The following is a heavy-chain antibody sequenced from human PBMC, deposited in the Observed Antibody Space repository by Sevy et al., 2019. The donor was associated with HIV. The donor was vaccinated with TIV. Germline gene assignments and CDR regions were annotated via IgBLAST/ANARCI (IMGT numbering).Heavy chain of an antibody. D-gene: IGHD3-16*02. J-gene: IGHJ4*02. CDR3: ARTVGGSYRYYFDY. Sequence: ASVKVSCKASGYTFTSYGISWVRQAPGQGLEWMGWISAYNGNKNYSQKLQGRVTMTTDTSTSTAYMELRSLRSDDTAVHYCARTVGGSYRYYFDYWGQGTLVTVSS. CDR1: GYTFTSYG. V-gene: IGHV1-18*04. CDR2: ISAYNGNK.